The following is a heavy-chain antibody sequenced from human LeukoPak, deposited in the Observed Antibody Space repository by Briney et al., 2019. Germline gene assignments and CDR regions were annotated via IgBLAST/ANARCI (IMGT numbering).Heavy chain of an antibody. V-gene: IGHV1-3*01. Sequence: ASVNVSCKASGYTFTSYAMHWVRQAPGQRLEWMGWINAGNGNTIYSQKFQGRVTITRDTSASTAYMELSSLRSEDTAVYYCARGEDIVVVTAYDYWSQGTLVTVSS. CDR3: ARGEDIVVVTAYDY. J-gene: IGHJ4*02. D-gene: IGHD2-21*02. CDR2: INAGNGNT. CDR1: GYTFTSYA.